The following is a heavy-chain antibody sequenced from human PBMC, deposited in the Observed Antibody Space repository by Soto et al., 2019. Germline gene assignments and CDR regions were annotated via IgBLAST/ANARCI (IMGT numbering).Heavy chain of an antibody. J-gene: IGHJ3*02. CDR2: IIPIFGTA. Sequence: SVKVSCKASGGTFSSYAISWVRQAPGQGLEWMGGIIPIFGTANYAQKFQGRVTITADESTSTAYMELSSLRSEDTAVYYCATRRIVVVVDAPDAFDIWGQGTMVTVSS. V-gene: IGHV1-69*13. CDR1: GGTFSSYA. D-gene: IGHD2-15*01. CDR3: ATRRIVVVVDAPDAFDI.